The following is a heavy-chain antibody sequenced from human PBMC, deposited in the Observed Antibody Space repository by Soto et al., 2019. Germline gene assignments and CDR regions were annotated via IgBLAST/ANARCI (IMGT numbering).Heavy chain of an antibody. V-gene: IGHV3-23*01. Sequence: PGGSLRLSCAASGFTFSSYAMSWVRQAPGKGLEWVSAISGSGGSTYYAESVKGRFTISRDNSKNTLYLQMNSLRAEDTAVYYCAKGPYGPGSFDYWGQGTLVTVSS. D-gene: IGHD3-10*01. CDR3: AKGPYGPGSFDY. CDR1: GFTFSSYA. CDR2: ISGSGGST. J-gene: IGHJ4*02.